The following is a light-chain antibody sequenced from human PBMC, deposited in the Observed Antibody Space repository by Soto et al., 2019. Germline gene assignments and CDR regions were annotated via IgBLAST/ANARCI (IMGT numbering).Light chain of an antibody. CDR2: DAS. Sequence: EIVLTQSPATLSLSPGERATLSCRASQSVSSYLAWYQQKPGQAPRLLIYDASNRATGIPARFSGSGSGTDSTLTISSLEPEDFAVYYCQQRSNWPPRWTFGQGTKVDIK. J-gene: IGKJ1*01. CDR1: QSVSSY. CDR3: QQRSNWPPRWT. V-gene: IGKV3-11*01.